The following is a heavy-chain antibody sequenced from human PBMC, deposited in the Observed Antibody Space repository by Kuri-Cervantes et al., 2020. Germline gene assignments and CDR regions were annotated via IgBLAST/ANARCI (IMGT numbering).Heavy chain of an antibody. CDR1: GFTFSSYS. D-gene: IGHD3-16*01. CDR3: ARDRFQSRPPYYYGMDV. V-gene: IGHV3-21*01. CDR2: ISSSSSYI. J-gene: IGHJ6*02. Sequence: GGSLRLSCAASGFTFSSYSMNWVRQAPGKGLEWVSSISSSSSYIYYADSVTGRFTISRDNAKNSLYLQMNSLGAEDTAVYYCARDRFQSRPPYYYGMDVWGQGTTVTVSS.